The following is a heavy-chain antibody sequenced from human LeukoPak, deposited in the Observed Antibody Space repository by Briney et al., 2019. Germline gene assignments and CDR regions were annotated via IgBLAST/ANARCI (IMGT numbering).Heavy chain of an antibody. Sequence: GGSLRLSCAASGFTFSDYYMSWIRQAPGKGLEWVSYISSSGSPIYYADSVKGRFTISRDNAKNSLYLQMNSLRAEDTAVYYCARDRVSGNYEFDYWGQGTLVTVSS. V-gene: IGHV3-11*01. J-gene: IGHJ4*02. CDR2: ISSSGSPI. D-gene: IGHD1-26*01. CDR1: GFTFSDYY. CDR3: ARDRVSGNYEFDY.